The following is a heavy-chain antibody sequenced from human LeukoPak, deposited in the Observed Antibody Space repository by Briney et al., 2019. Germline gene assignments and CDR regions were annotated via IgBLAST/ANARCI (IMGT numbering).Heavy chain of an antibody. Sequence: GGSLRLSCAASGLTLSNNYMEWVRQAPGEGLELISLIYSGGRIYYAASVKGRFTISRDNPKNTVYLQMNNLRAEDTAVYYCARDRHCSGGSCSGLWGQGTLVTVSS. CDR2: IYSGGRI. CDR3: ARDRHCSGGSCSGL. D-gene: IGHD2-15*01. J-gene: IGHJ4*02. V-gene: IGHV3-53*01. CDR1: GLTLSNNY.